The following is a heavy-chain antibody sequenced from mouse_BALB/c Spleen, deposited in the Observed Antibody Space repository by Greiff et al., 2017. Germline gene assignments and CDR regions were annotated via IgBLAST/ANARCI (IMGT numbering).Heavy chain of an antibody. CDR2: IRNKANGYTT. Sequence: EVQLVESGGGLVQPGGSLRLSCATSGFTFTDYYMSWVRQPPGKALEWLGFIRNKANGYTTEYSASVKGRFTISRDNSQSILYLQMNTLRAEDSATYYCARDRGGLLDYWGQGTTLTVSS. V-gene: IGHV7-3*02. CDR1: GFTFTDYY. J-gene: IGHJ2*01. CDR3: ARDRGGLLDY. D-gene: IGHD2-3*01.